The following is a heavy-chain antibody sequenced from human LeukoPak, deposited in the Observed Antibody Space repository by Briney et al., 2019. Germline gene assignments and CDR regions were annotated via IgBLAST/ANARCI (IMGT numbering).Heavy chain of an antibody. CDR2: ISYDGSNK. D-gene: IGHD3-16*01. Sequence: QAGGTLRLSCAASGFTFSNYGMHWVRLAPGKGLEWVAVISYDGSNKYYADSVKGRLTISRDNSKNTLYLQMNSLRAEDTAVYYCARIYVWGSYSPYYFDYWGQGILVTVSS. V-gene: IGHV3-30*03. CDR1: GFTFSNYG. CDR3: ARIYVWGSYSPYYFDY. J-gene: IGHJ4*02.